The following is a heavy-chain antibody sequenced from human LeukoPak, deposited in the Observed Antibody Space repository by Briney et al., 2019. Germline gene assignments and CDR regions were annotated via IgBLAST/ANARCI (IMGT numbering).Heavy chain of an antibody. J-gene: IGHJ4*02. D-gene: IGHD3-9*01. CDR2: IIPNIGGT. Sequence: ASVKVSCKASGYTFTGYYMHWVRQAPGQGLEWMGWIIPNIGGTNYAQKFQGRVTMTTDTSTSTAYMELRRLRSEDTAVYYCASVLRCFDWLAYGSGFDYWGQGNLVTVSS. CDR3: ASVLRCFDWLAYGSGFDY. V-gene: IGHV1-2*02. CDR1: GYTFTGYY.